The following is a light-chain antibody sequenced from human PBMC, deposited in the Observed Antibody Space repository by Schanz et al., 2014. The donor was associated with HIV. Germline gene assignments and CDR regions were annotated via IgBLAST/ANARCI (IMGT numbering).Light chain of an antibody. CDR1: QDIRND. V-gene: IGKV1-6*01. CDR2: AVS. J-gene: IGKJ2*01. CDR3: QQDNALSPIT. Sequence: IHMTQSPSSLSASVGDRVTITCRASQDIRNDLGWYQQKPGKAPKLLIYAVSSLQSGLPSRFSGSGSRSEFHRTNSRLQPDDLASYHCQQDNALSPITFGQGTKLEIK.